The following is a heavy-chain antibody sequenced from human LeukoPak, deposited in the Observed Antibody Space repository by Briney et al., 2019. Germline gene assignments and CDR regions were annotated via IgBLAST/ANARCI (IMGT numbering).Heavy chain of an antibody. J-gene: IGHJ4*02. CDR2: IYASGNT. D-gene: IGHD6-13*01. Sequence: SEALSLTCTVSGGSISSYYWSWVRQPAGKGLEWIGRIYASGNTNYNPSLKGRVTMTVDTSKNQFSLNLSSVTAADTAVYYCARGRGSSWYYFDSWGQGTLVTVSS. CDR1: GGSISSYY. CDR3: ARGRGSSWYYFDS. V-gene: IGHV4-4*07.